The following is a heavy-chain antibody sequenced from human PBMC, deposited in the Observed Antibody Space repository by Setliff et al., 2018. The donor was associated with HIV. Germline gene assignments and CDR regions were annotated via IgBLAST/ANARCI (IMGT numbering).Heavy chain of an antibody. CDR2: INPNSGDT. J-gene: IGHJ5*02. V-gene: IGHV1-2*02. CDR1: GYTFTGYY. CDR3: ARDMFEIWERSLAKGDEFDP. Sequence: ASVKVSCKASGYTFTGYYMHWVRQAPGQGLEWMGWINPNSGDTKHAQKFQDRVSLTRDTSLSTAYMELSSLTSDDTAIYYCARDMFEIWERSLAKGDEFDPWGQGSLVTVSS. D-gene: IGHD3-10*02.